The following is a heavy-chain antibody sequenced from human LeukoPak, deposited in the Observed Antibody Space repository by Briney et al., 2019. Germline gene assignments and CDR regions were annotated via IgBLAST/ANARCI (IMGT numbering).Heavy chain of an antibody. Sequence: GGSLRLSCAASGFAFSSYAMSWVRQPPGKGLEWVSVISRRDDYTYYADSVKGRFTISRDNSKDTLYLQMNTLRAQDTAVYYCANDYRSGSFHDFWGQGTLVTVSS. CDR3: ANDYRSGSFHDF. V-gene: IGHV3-23*01. D-gene: IGHD3-10*01. CDR1: GFAFSSYA. J-gene: IGHJ4*02. CDR2: ISRRDDYT.